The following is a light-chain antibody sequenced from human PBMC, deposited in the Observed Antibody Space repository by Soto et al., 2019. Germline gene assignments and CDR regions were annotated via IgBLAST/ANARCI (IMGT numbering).Light chain of an antibody. CDR3: QHRSNWPIFT. V-gene: IGKV3-11*01. J-gene: IGKJ3*01. CDR1: QSVSSY. CDR2: GAS. Sequence: EIVLTQSPATLSLSPGERATLSCRVSQSVSSYLAWYQQKHGQAPRLLIYGASNRATGIPARFSGSGSGTDFTLTISSLEPEDFAVYYCQHRSNWPIFTFGPGTKVEIK.